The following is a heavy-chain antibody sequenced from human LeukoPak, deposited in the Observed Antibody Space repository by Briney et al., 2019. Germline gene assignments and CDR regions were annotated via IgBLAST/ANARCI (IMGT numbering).Heavy chain of an antibody. CDR1: GGSISSYY. J-gene: IGHJ4*02. V-gene: IGHV4-4*09. CDR3: ARTPLYNWNPYYFDY. CDR2: IYTSGST. D-gene: IGHD1-20*01. Sequence: PSETLSLTCTVPGGSISSYYWSWIRQPPGKGLEWIGYIYTSGSTNYNPSLKSRVTISVDTSKNQFSLKLSSVTAADTAVYYCARTPLYNWNPYYFDYWGQGTLVTVSS.